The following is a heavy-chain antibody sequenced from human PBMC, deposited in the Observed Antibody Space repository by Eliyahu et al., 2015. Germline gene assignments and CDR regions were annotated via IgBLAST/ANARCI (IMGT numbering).Heavy chain of an antibody. CDR2: VIPLFGTT. Sequence: VQSQVQLVQSGAAVKVXCKPSGGSFKSXPINWVRQAPGHGLEWMGIVIPLFGTTIYAQPFQGRVTIIADESTSTSHLELTGLTFEDTAVYYCARGGAGIWSQGTLVTVSS. CDR1: GGSFKSXP. D-gene: IGHD3-10*01. V-gene: IGHV1-69*15. CDR3: ARGGAGI. J-gene: IGHJ4*02.